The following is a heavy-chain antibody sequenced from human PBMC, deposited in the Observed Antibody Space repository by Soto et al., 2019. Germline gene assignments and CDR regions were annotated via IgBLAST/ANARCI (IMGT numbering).Heavy chain of an antibody. Sequence: QVQLQESGPGLVKPSGTLSLTCAVSGVSISSSQWWSWVRQPPGRGLEWIGEIYHNEHTNYNPSLRSRLTMSLDKSKNQVSLKLRSVTAADTATYYCGRTKDFFYGVDVWGQGTTVTVSS. CDR1: GVSISSSQW. J-gene: IGHJ6*02. V-gene: IGHV4-4*02. CDR3: GRTKDFFYGVDV. CDR2: IYHNEHT.